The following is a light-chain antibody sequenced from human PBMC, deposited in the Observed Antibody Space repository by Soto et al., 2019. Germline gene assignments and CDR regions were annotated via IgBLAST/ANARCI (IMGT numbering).Light chain of an antibody. CDR3: QHRSEWPPLFT. J-gene: IGKJ3*01. CDR1: QSVRSN. V-gene: IGKV3-11*01. Sequence: IVLTQSPDTLSLSPGERATLSCRASQSVRSNLAWYQQKPGQAPRLLIYDATNRATDIPVRFSGSGSGTDFTLTISSLETEDFAVYYCQHRSEWPPLFTFGHGTKVDIK. CDR2: DAT.